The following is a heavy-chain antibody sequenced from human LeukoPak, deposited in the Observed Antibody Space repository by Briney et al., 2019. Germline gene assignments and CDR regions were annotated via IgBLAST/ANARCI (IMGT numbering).Heavy chain of an antibody. J-gene: IGHJ4*02. D-gene: IGHD3-22*01. CDR1: GFTVSSNY. CDR2: ISSGGST. Sequence: PGGSLRLSCAASGFTVSSNYMSWVRQAPGKGLEWVSVISSGGSTYYADSVKGRFTISRDNSKNTLYLQMNSLRAEDTAVYYCARVSEGSSGYSFHFDYWGQGTLVTVSS. CDR3: ARVSEGSSGYSFHFDY. V-gene: IGHV3-53*01.